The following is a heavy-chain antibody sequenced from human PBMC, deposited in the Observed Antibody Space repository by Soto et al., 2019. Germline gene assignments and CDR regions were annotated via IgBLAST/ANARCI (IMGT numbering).Heavy chain of an antibody. CDR2: IISIFGTA. Sequence: QVQLVQSGAEVKKPGSSVKVSCKASGGTFSRYAISWVRQAPGQGLEWMGGIISIFGTADYTQKFQGRVTITADESTSTAYIELSSLRSEDTAVYYCALHYGSGSNYYYYGMDVWGQGTTVTVSS. V-gene: IGHV1-69*12. D-gene: IGHD3-10*01. J-gene: IGHJ6*02. CDR3: ALHYGSGSNYYYYGMDV. CDR1: GGTFSRYA.